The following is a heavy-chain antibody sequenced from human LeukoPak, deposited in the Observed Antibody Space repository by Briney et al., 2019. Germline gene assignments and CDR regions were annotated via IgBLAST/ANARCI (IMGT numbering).Heavy chain of an antibody. CDR2: IYNSGST. J-gene: IGHJ6*03. V-gene: IGHV4-59*02. CDR1: GGSVSNHQ. CDR3: ARGVLTTVSYYMDV. Sequence: SDTLSLTCNVSGGSVSNHQWTWIRQPPGQGLDLIGYIYNSGSTNYNPSLKSRVTISMDTSNNRFSLRLRSVTAADAAVYVCARGVLTTVSYYMDVWGNGTTVTVSS. D-gene: IGHD4-11*01.